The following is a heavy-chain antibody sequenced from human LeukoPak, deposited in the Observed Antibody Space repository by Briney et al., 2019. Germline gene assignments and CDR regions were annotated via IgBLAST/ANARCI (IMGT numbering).Heavy chain of an antibody. CDR2: ISGSGGST. V-gene: IGHV3-23*01. J-gene: IGHJ6*02. D-gene: IGHD3-10*01. Sequence: GGSLRLSCAASGFTFSSYAMSWVRQAPGKGLEWVSAISGSGGSTYYADSVKGRFTISRDISKNTLYLQMNSLRAEDTAVYYCARDREGSRYAMDVWGQGTSVTVSS. CDR1: GFTFSSYA. CDR3: ARDREGSRYAMDV.